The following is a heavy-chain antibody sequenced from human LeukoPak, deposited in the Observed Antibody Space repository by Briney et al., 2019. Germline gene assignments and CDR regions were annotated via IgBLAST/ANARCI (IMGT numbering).Heavy chain of an antibody. V-gene: IGHV1-69*02. Sequence: SVKVSCKASGGTFSSYTISWVRQAPGQGLEWMGRIIPILGIANYAQKFQGRVTITADKSTSTAYMELSSLRSEDTAVYYCASEYPVVAAIWEPIWGQGTMVIVSS. J-gene: IGHJ3*02. CDR3: ASEYPVVAAIWEPI. CDR2: IIPILGIA. CDR1: GGTFSSYT. D-gene: IGHD2-15*01.